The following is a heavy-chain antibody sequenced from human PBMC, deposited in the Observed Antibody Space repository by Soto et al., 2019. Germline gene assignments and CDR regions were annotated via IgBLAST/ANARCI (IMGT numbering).Heavy chain of an antibody. CDR2: ISSSGSDT. CDR1: GFTFSDYY. D-gene: IGHD5-12*01. J-gene: IGHJ4*02. CDR3: ARSLRGYSGYSGY. V-gene: IGHV3-11*05. Sequence: QVQLVESGGGLVKPGGCLRLSCAASGFTFSDYYMSWIRQAPGKGLEWVSYISSSGSDTNYADSVKGRFTVSRDKAKNSLYLQMNSLRAEDTAVYYFARSLRGYSGYSGYWGQGTLVTVSS.